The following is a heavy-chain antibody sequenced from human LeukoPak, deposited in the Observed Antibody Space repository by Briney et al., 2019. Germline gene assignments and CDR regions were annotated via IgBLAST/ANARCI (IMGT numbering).Heavy chain of an antibody. V-gene: IGHV3-53*01. D-gene: IGHD4-17*01. CDR2: IYSSGST. J-gene: IGHJ6*03. CDR1: GFTVSSNY. CDR3: ARTSVHYGDYEVDYYYYYYMDV. Sequence: GGSLRLSCAASGFTVSSNYMSWVRQAPGKGLEWVSVIYSSGSTYYADSVKGRFTISRDNAKNSLYLQMNSLRAEDTALYYCARTSVHYGDYEVDYYYYYYMDVWGKGTTVTVSS.